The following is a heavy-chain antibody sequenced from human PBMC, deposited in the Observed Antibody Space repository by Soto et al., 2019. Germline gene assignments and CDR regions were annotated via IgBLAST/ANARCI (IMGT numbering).Heavy chain of an antibody. V-gene: IGHV1-69*06. J-gene: IGHJ6*02. CDR2: IIPIFGTA. CDR1: GGTFSSYA. CDR3: ASLLLRYFDWLSYETYDYYGMDV. Sequence: SVKVSCRASGGTFSSYAISWVRQAPGQGIEWMGGIIPIFGTANYAQKFQGRVTITSDKSTSTAYMELSSLRSEDTAVYYCASLLLRYFDWLSYETYDYYGMDVWGQGTTVTVSS. D-gene: IGHD3-9*01.